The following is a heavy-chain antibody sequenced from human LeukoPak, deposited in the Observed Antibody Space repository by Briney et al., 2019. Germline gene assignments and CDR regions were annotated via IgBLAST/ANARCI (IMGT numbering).Heavy chain of an antibody. V-gene: IGHV1-69*05. CDR3: ARYSPWIQPKDALDY. D-gene: IGHD5-18*01. Sequence: ASVKVSCKASGGTFSSYAISWVRQAPGQGLEWMGGIIPIFGTANYAQKFQGRVTITTDESTSTAYMELSSLISEDTAVYYCARYSPWIQPKDALDYWGQGTLVTVSS. CDR1: GGTFSSYA. CDR2: IIPIFGTA. J-gene: IGHJ4*02.